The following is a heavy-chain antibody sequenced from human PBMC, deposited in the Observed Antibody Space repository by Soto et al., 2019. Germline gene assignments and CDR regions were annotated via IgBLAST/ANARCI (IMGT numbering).Heavy chain of an antibody. CDR1: GYTFANYA. D-gene: IGHD3-22*01. CDR3: ARGSYYYESSGYYPDY. J-gene: IGHJ4*02. Sequence: ASVKVSCKASGYTFANYAIHWVRQAPGRRLEWMGWINAGNGNPKYSQKFQDRVTISRDTSATTAYMEMSSLRSEDTAVYYCARGSYYYESSGYYPDYWGQGTLVTVSS. V-gene: IGHV1-3*01. CDR2: INAGNGNP.